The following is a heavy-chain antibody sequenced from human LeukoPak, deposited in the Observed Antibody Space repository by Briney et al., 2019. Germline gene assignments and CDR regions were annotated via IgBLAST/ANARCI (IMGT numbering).Heavy chain of an antibody. CDR2: INHSGST. D-gene: IGHD1-26*01. J-gene: IGHJ5*02. Sequence: SETLSLTCAVYGVSFSGYYWSWIRQPPGKGLEWVGEINHSGSTNYNPSLKSRVTISVDTSKNQFSLKLSSVTAADTAVYYCARTIVGAPSDWFDPWGQGILVTVSS. V-gene: IGHV4-34*01. CDR3: ARTIVGAPSDWFDP. CDR1: GVSFSGYY.